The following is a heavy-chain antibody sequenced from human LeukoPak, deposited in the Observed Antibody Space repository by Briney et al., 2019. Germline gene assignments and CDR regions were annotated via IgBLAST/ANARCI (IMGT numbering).Heavy chain of an antibody. CDR1: GGSFSGYY. CDR3: ARFGDYDPHFDY. CDR2: INHSGST. Sequence: TSETLSLTCAVYGGSFSGYYWSWIRQPPGKGLEWIGEINHSGSTNYNPSLKSRVTISVDTSKNQFFLKLSPVTAADTAVYYCARFGDYDPHFDYWGQGTLVTVSS. V-gene: IGHV4-34*01. D-gene: IGHD3-10*01. J-gene: IGHJ4*02.